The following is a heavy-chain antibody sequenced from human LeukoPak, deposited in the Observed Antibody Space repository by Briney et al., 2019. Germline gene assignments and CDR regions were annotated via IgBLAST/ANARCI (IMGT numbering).Heavy chain of an antibody. CDR1: GYTFTSYG. CDR3: ATDVYSSSWYHY. V-gene: IGHV1-24*01. Sequence: GASVKVSCKASGYTFTSYGISWVRQAPGQGLEWMGGFDPEDGETIYAQKFQGRVTMTEDTSTDTAYMELSSLRSEDTAVYYCATDVYSSSWYHYWGQGTLVTVSS. CDR2: FDPEDGET. J-gene: IGHJ4*02. D-gene: IGHD6-13*01.